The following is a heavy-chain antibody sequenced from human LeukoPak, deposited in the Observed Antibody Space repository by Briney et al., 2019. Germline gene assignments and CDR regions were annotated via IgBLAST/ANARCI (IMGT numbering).Heavy chain of an antibody. Sequence: SETLSLTCAVYDGSFSGYYWTWIRQPPGKGLEWIGEVNSNKNTKYNSSLKSRVTISVDTSKNQFSLRLTSVTAADTAVYYCARGLARSSLPPHRKDLSYFDHWGQGALVTVSS. CDR1: DGSFSGYY. CDR3: ARGLARSSLPPHRKDLSYFDH. D-gene: IGHD6-6*01. J-gene: IGHJ4*02. CDR2: VNSNKNT. V-gene: IGHV4-34*01.